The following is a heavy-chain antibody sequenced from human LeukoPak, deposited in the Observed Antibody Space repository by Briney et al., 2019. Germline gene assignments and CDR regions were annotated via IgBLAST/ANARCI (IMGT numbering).Heavy chain of an antibody. CDR2: MNPNSGNT. Sequence: ASVKVSCKASGYTFTSYDINCVRQAPGQGLESMGWMNPNSGNTGYAQKFQGRVTMTRNTSISTAYMELSSLRSEDTAVYYCARHYYYDSSGSAGLSYWGQGTLVTVSS. V-gene: IGHV1-8*01. CDR1: GYTFTSYD. J-gene: IGHJ4*02. CDR3: ARHYYYDSSGSAGLSY. D-gene: IGHD3-22*01.